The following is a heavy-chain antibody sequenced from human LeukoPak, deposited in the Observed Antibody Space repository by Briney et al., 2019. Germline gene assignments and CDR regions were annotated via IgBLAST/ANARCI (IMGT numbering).Heavy chain of an antibody. CDR1: GGSLSSSSYY. J-gene: IGHJ4*02. CDR2: IYYSGST. CDR3: ARLPTYYYDSSGYYYGYFDY. V-gene: IGHV4-39*01. Sequence: SETLSLTCTVSGGSLSSSSYYWGWIRQPPGKGLEWIGSIYYSGSTYYNPSLKSRVTISVDTSNNQFSLKLSSVTAADTAVYYCARLPTYYYDSSGYYYGYFDYWGQGTLVTVSS. D-gene: IGHD3-22*01.